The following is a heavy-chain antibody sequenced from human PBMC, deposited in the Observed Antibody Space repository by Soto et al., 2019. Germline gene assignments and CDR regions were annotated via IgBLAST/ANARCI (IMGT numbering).Heavy chain of an antibody. J-gene: IGHJ4*02. D-gene: IGHD6-6*01. CDR1: GFNFRGYA. CDR2: ISYAGDYR. CDR3: AREPWGFSGSAKYFDY. Sequence: GGSLILSCAASGFNFRGYAMHWVRQAPGKGLEWVSVISYAGDYRSYADSVKGRFTISRDNSRNTLYLQMDSLRPDDTAVYFCAREPWGFSGSAKYFDYWGQGSLVTVSS. V-gene: IGHV3-30-3*01.